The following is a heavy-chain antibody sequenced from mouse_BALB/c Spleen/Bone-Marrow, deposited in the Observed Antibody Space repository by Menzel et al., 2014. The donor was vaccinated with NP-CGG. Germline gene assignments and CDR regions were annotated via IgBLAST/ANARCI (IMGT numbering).Heavy chain of an antibody. J-gene: IGHJ3*01. D-gene: IGHD1-1*01. CDR3: APYYYCSSFFAY. Sequence: EVQLQQSGAELVKPGASVKLSCTASGFNIKDTYMHWVKQRPEQGLEWIGRIDPANGNTKYDPKFQGKATITADTSSNTAYLQLSSLTSDDTAVYYCAPYYYCSSFFAYWGQGTLVTVSA. V-gene: IGHV14-3*02. CDR2: IDPANGNT. CDR1: GFNIKDTY.